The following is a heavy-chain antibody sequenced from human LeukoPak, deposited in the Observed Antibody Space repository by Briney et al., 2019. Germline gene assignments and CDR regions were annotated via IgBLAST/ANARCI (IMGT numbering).Heavy chain of an antibody. CDR2: IHYRGTT. CDR1: GGSISSYY. D-gene: IGHD5-24*01. CDR3: AGGGDAYKTGY. J-gene: IGHJ4*02. Sequence: SETLSLTCTVSGGSISSYYWSWIRQHPGKGLEGIGHIHYRGTTYYNPSLQSRITISPDTSKNQFSLNLNSVTAADTAVYYCAGGGDAYKTGYWGQGTLVTVSS. V-gene: IGHV4-59*06.